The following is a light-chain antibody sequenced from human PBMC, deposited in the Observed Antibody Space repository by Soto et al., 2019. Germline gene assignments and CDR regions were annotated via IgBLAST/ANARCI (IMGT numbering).Light chain of an antibody. Sequence: EIVSTQSPVTLSLSPGESATLSCRASQSVGNHLFWYQKKSGQAPRVLIYDVFTRATGIPTRFSGSGSGTDFNLTINRLETEEFAVYECQHRSIWTVSVGQGTRLEIK. J-gene: IGKJ5*01. CDR3: QHRSIWTVS. V-gene: IGKV3-11*01. CDR1: QSVGNH. CDR2: DVF.